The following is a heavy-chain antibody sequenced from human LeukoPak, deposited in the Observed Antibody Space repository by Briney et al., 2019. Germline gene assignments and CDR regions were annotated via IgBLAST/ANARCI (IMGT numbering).Heavy chain of an antibody. CDR1: GGSISSYY. CDR2: IYYSGST. J-gene: IGHJ4*02. Sequence: MASETLSLTCTVSGGSISSYYWSWIRQPPGKGLEWIGYIYYSGSTNYNPSLKSRVTISVDTSKNQFSLKLSSVTAVDTAVYYCASSSWYGRVDYWGQGTLVTVSS. CDR3: ASSSWYGRVDY. D-gene: IGHD6-13*01. V-gene: IGHV4-59*01.